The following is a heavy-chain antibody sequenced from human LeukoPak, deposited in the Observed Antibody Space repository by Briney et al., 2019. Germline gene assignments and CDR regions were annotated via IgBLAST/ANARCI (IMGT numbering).Heavy chain of an antibody. J-gene: IGHJ4*02. CDR2: IYYSGST. Sequence: SETLSLTCTVSGGSISSGGYYWSWLRQHPGKGLEWIGYIYYSGSTNYNPSLKSRVTISVDTSKNQFSLKLSSVTAADTAVYYCVSGYDSSGYLVYWGQGTLVTVSS. CDR1: GGSISSGGYY. D-gene: IGHD3-22*01. CDR3: VSGYDSSGYLVY. V-gene: IGHV4-61*08.